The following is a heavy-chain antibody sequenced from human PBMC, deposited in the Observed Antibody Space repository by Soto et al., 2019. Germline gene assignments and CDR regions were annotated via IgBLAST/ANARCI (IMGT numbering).Heavy chain of an antibody. CDR3: ARDLFSNRKEVRRLDYGSGASYYYYYGMDV. V-gene: IGHV1-3*01. CDR2: INAGNGNT. D-gene: IGHD3-10*01. CDR1: GYTFTIYA. J-gene: IGHJ6*02. Sequence: GASVKVSCKASGYTFTIYAMHWVRQAPGQRLEWMGWINAGNGNTKYSQKFQGRVTITRDTSASTAYMELSSLRSEDTAVYYCARDLFSNRKEVRRLDYGSGASYYYYYGMDVWGQGTTVTVSS.